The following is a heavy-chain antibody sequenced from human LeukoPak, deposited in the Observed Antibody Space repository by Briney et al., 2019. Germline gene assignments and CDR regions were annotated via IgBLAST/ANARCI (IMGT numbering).Heavy chain of an antibody. J-gene: IGHJ4*02. CDR2: ISYDGSNK. V-gene: IGHV3-30*03. D-gene: IGHD3-10*01. CDR1: GFTFSAYG. CDR3: ARVYSGSGSPFDY. Sequence: PGKSLRLSCAASGFTFSAYGMHWVRLAPGKGLEWVAVISYDGSNKYYADSVKGRFTISRDNSKNTLYLQMNSLRAEDTAVYYCARVYSGSGSPFDYWGQGTLVTVSS.